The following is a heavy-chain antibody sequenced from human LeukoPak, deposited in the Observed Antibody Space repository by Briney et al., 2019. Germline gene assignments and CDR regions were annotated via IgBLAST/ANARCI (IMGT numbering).Heavy chain of an antibody. D-gene: IGHD6-13*01. CDR2: ISSSSSYI. V-gene: IGHV3-21*01. J-gene: IGHJ3*02. CDR1: GFTFSSYS. Sequence: GGSLRLSCAASGFTFSSYSMNWVRQAPGKGLEWVSSISSSSSYIYYADSVKGRFTISRDNAKNSLYLQMNSLRAEDTAVYYCARDLSSSWYKGGAFDIWGQGTMVTVSS. CDR3: ARDLSSSWYKGGAFDI.